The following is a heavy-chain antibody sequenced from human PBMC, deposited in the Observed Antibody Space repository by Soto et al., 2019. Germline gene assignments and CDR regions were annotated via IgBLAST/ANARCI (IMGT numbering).Heavy chain of an antibody. CDR1: GGTFSSYA. CDR2: IIPLLNTP. J-gene: IGHJ6*02. CDR3: AREISSPNYYYYGMDV. D-gene: IGHD6-6*01. Sequence: ASVKVSCKASGGTFSSYAVSWVRQAPGQGLEWMGVIIPLLNTPKYVQKFQGRVTITADASATTAYMELSSLRSEDTAVYYCAREISSPNYYYYGMDVWGQGTTVT. V-gene: IGHV1-69*13.